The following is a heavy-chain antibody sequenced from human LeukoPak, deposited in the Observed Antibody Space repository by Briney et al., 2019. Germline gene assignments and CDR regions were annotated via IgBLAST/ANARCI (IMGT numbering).Heavy chain of an antibody. D-gene: IGHD3-3*01. CDR2: ITPSSGGT. V-gene: IGHV1-2*02. J-gene: IGHJ5*02. CDR3: ARSITIFGVVIYGGSYETSNWFDP. CDR1: GYTLTDYY. Sequence: GASVKVSCKASGYTLTDYYIHWVRQAPGQGLEWMGWITPSSGGTIYAQKFQGRVTMTRDTSISTAYMELSRLRSDDTAVYYCARSITIFGVVIYGGSYETSNWFDPWGQGTLVTVSS.